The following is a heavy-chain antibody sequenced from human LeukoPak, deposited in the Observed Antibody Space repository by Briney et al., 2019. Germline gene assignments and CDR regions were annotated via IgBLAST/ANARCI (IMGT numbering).Heavy chain of an antibody. J-gene: IGHJ4*02. D-gene: IGHD1-26*01. CDR1: GFTISTYW. Sequence: PGGSLRLSCAASGFTISTYWMHWVRQAPGKGLVWVARSSSDGNTTRYADFVEGRFTISRDNAKNSLYLQMNSLRAEDTAVYYCAKDRDSGSYEPYYFDYWGQGTLVTVSS. CDR3: AKDRDSGSYEPYYFDY. CDR2: SSSDGNTT. V-gene: IGHV3-74*01.